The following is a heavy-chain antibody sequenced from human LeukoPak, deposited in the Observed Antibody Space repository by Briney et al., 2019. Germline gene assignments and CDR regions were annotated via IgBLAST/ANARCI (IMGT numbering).Heavy chain of an antibody. D-gene: IGHD6-6*01. CDR3: AKPDPKRSASTHYFDY. CDR2: ISGSGGST. Sequence: PGGSLRLSCAASGFTFSSYAMSWVRQAPGKGLEWVSAISGSGGSTYYADSVKGRFTISRDNSKNTLYLQMNSLRAEDTAVYYCAKPDPKRSASTHYFDYWGQGTLVTVSS. CDR1: GFTFSSYA. V-gene: IGHV3-23*01. J-gene: IGHJ4*02.